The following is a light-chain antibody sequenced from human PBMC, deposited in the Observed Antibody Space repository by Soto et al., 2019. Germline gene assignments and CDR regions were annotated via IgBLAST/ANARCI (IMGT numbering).Light chain of an antibody. CDR2: AAS. CDR3: QKSYRFPKK. Sequence: DVQMTHSPSSLSASVLYSLTLTFRASQTVTSYLNWYQQKPGKAPKLLIYAASTLQSGVPSRFSGSGSGTEFTLTIISLQPEDFATYYCQKSYRFPKKFGRGTKVDIK. J-gene: IGKJ1*01. CDR1: QTVTSY. V-gene: IGKV1-39*01.